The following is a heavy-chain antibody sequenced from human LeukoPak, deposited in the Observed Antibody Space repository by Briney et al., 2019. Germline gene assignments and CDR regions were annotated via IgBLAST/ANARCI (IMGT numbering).Heavy chain of an antibody. CDR3: ARSEYGEAVDY. Sequence: ASVTVSFTASGYTFINYDIAWVRQAPGQGLEWMGWISVDNGNTNYAQRFQGRVTMTTDTSTSTAYMELRSLRSDDTAMYYCARSEYGEAVDYWGQGTLVTVSS. D-gene: IGHD4-17*01. V-gene: IGHV1-18*01. CDR2: ISVDNGNT. J-gene: IGHJ4*02. CDR1: GYTFINYD.